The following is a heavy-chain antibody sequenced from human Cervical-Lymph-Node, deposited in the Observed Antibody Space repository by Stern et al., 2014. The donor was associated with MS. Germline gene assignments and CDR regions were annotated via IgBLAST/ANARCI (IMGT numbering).Heavy chain of an antibody. CDR3: AKDLGDGYNPHYYFEY. CDR1: RFTFSSSG. V-gene: IGHV3-30*18. D-gene: IGHD5-24*01. CDR2: ISFDGSKK. J-gene: IGHJ4*02. Sequence: VQLVESGGGVVQPGRSLRLSCAASRFTFSSSGMHWVRQAPGKGLEWVALISFDGSKKYSADSVKGRFTISRDNSKNTLYLQMNSLRAEDTAVYYCAKDLGDGYNPHYYFEYWGQGTLVTVSS.